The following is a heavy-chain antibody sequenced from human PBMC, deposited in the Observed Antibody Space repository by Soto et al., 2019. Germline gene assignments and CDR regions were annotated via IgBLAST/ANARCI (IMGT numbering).Heavy chain of an antibody. J-gene: IGHJ4*02. D-gene: IGHD6-19*01. CDR2: ISFYNGHT. Sequence: QVQLVQSGGEVKKPGASVKVSCKASGDTVTKYGISWVRQAPGQGLEWLGWISFYNGHTNYALKFQDRITFTTDTSTSTASLELRSLTSAVTAVSYCASATSTAVAGKETWGQGTLVTVSS. CDR1: GDTVTKYG. CDR3: ASATSTAVAGKET. V-gene: IGHV1-18*01.